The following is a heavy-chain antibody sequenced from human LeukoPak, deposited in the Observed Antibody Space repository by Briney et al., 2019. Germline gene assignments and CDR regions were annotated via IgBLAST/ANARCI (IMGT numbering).Heavy chain of an antibody. V-gene: IGHV1-2*02. Sequence: ASVKVSCKASGYTFTGYYMHWVRQAPGQGLEWMGWINPNSGGTNYAQKFQGRVTMTRDTSVSTAYMELSRLRSDDTAVYYCARGLYYYDSSFDYWGQGTLVTVSS. CDR2: INPNSGGT. J-gene: IGHJ4*02. CDR1: GYTFTGYY. CDR3: ARGLYYYDSSFDY. D-gene: IGHD3-22*01.